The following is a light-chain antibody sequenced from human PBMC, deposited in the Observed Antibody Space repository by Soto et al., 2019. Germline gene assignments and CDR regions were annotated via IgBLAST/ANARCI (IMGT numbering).Light chain of an antibody. V-gene: IGKV4-1*01. CDR1: QSVLSSSNNKNY. J-gene: IGKJ4*01. CDR3: QQYYTTPLT. Sequence: DIVMTQSPDSLAVSLGERATIKCKSSQSVLSSSNNKNYLAWYQQTPGQPPKLLISWASTRASVVPDRFSGSGSGTDFTLTISSLQSADVAVYYCQQYYTTPLTFGGGTKVEIK. CDR2: WAS.